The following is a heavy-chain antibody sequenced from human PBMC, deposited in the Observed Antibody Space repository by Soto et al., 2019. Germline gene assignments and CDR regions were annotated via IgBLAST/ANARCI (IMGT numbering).Heavy chain of an antibody. V-gene: IGHV3-21*01. CDR1: GFTFSSYS. Sequence: GGSLRLSCAASGFTFSSYSMNWVRQAPGGGLEWVSSISSSSSYIYYADSVEGRFTIARANAKNSLYLQMNSLRAEATADYYCARDACCSLTSCYWYFDLWGRGTPVTVSS. CDR3: ARDACCSLTSCYWYFDL. J-gene: IGHJ2*01. CDR2: ISSSSSYI. D-gene: IGHD2-2*01.